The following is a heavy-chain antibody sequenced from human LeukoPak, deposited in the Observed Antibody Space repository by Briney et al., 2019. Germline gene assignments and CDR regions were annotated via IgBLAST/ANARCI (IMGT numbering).Heavy chain of an antibody. D-gene: IGHD3-22*01. CDR3: AKDGFDYYDSSGYSYFHY. CDR1: GFTFSSYA. CDR2: ISAGGGST. V-gene: IGHV3-23*01. Sequence: PGGSLRLSCAASGFTFSSYAMSWVRQAPGKGLEWVSGISAGGGSTYYADSVKGRFTISRDNSKNTLYLQMNSLRAEDTAVYYCAKDGFDYYDSSGYSYFHYWGQGTLVTVSS. J-gene: IGHJ4*02.